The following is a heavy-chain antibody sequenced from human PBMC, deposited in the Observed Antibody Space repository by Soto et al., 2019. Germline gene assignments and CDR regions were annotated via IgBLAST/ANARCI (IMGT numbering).Heavy chain of an antibody. CDR3: AKGYFSGYDLAYFDY. J-gene: IGHJ4*02. D-gene: IGHD5-12*01. CDR1: GFTFSDYA. CDR2: ISGSADNT. Sequence: LRLSCAASGFTFSDYAMSWVRQAPGKGLEWVSSISGSADNTYYADPVKGRFTISRDNSKTILFLQVNSLRAEDTAVYYCAKGYFSGYDLAYFDYWGQGTLVTVSS. V-gene: IGHV3-23*01.